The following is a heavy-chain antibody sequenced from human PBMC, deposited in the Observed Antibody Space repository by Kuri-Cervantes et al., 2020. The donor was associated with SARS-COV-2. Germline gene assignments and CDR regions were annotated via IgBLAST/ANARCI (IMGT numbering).Heavy chain of an antibody. V-gene: IGHV4-39*01. J-gene: IGHJ4*02. CDR3: ARHDAPYFEIDY. CDR1: GGSISSSSYY. CDR2: IYYSGST. D-gene: IGHD3-9*01. Sequence: GSLRLSCTVSGGSISSSSYYWGWIRQPPGKGLEWIGSIYYSGSTYYNPSLRSRVTISVDTSKNQFSLKPSSVTAADTAVYYCARHDAPYFEIDYWGQGTLVTVDS.